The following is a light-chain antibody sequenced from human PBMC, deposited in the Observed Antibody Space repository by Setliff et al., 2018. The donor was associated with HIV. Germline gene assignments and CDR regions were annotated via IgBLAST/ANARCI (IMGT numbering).Light chain of an antibody. CDR3: CSYGGDSVSYV. CDR2: DVT. J-gene: IGLJ1*01. CDR1: SSNIGTYNY. V-gene: IGLV2-11*01. Sequence: QSALTQTRSVSGSPGQAVTISCTGTSSNIGTYNYVSWYQQHPGKAPKLMIYDVTKRPSEVSDRFSGSKSGNTAFLTISGLQAEDEADYYCCSYGGDSVSYVFGTGTKVTVL.